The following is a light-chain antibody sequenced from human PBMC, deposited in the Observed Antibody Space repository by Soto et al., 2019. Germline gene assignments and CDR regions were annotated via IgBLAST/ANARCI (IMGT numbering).Light chain of an antibody. CDR2: GAS. CDR1: QSVSSSY. V-gene: IGKV3-20*01. Sequence: EIVLTHSPGTLSLSPGERATLSCRASQSVSSSYLAWYQQKPGQAPRLLIYGASSRATGIPDRLSGSGSGTDFTLTISRLEPEDFEVYYCQHYGSAPRTFGQGTKVDIK. CDR3: QHYGSAPRT. J-gene: IGKJ1*01.